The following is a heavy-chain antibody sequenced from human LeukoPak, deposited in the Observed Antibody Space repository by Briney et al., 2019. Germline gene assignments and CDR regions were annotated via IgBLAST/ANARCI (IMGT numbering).Heavy chain of an antibody. CDR1: GYTFTNFG. CDR2: MNPDSDSS. D-gene: IGHD4-17*01. Sequence: ASVKVSCKASGYTFTNFGIHWVRRAAGQGLEWMGGMNPDSDSSGYAQMFQGRVTMTRDTSTNTAYMELSSLTSDDTAIYYCARNYYGDLDYWGQGALVTVS. J-gene: IGHJ4*02. V-gene: IGHV1-8*01. CDR3: ARNYYGDLDY.